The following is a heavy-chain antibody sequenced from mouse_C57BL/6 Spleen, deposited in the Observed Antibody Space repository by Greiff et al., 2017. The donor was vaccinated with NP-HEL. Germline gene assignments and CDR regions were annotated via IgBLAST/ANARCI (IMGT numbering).Heavy chain of an antibody. V-gene: IGHV5-17*01. D-gene: IGHD2-4*01. CDR2: ISSGSSTL. J-gene: IGHJ4*01. Sequence: EVKLMESGGGLVKPGGSLKLSCAASGFTFSDYGMHWVHQAPEKGLEWVAYISSGSSTLYYADTVKGRFTISRDNAKNTLFLQMTSLRSEDTAMYYCARDYAYYAMDYWGQGSSVPVSS. CDR1: GFTFSDYG. CDR3: ARDYAYYAMDY.